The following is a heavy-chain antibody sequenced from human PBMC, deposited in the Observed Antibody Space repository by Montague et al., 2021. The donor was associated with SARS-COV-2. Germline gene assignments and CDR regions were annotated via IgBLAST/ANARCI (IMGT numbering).Heavy chain of an antibody. CDR2: IYYSGAT. CDR3: ARIGYGSVGYYYIYPD. J-gene: IGHJ1*01. Sequence: SETLSLTCTVSGASITSSSYYWGCIRQPPGQGLEWIGTIYYSGATYYNPSLNSRVTISVDTSKNQLSLKVISATAAATAVYYCARIGYGSVGYYYIYPDWGQGTLVTVSS. CDR1: GASITSSSYY. V-gene: IGHV4-39*01. D-gene: IGHD3-22*01.